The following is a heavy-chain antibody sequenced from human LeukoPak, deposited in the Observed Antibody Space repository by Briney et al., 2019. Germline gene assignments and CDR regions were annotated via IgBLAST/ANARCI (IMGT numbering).Heavy chain of an antibody. CDR2: ISGGGATT. CDR3: ARDPGEAYCGGDCYYDY. Sequence: GGSLRLSCAASGFTFSSYAMSWVRQAPGKGLEWVSDISGGGATTFHADSVKGRFTISRDNSKNTLYLQLSSLRAEDTAVYYCARDPGEAYCGGDCYYDYWGQGTLVTVSS. J-gene: IGHJ4*02. D-gene: IGHD2-21*02. V-gene: IGHV3-23*01. CDR1: GFTFSSYA.